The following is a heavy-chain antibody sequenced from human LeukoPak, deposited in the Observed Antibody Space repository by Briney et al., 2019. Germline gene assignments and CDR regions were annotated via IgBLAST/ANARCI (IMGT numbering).Heavy chain of an antibody. J-gene: IGHJ4*02. Sequence: PGGSLRLSCAASGFTFSSYWMSWVRQAPGKGLEWVANIKQDGSEKYYVDSVKGRFTISRDNAKNSLYLQMNSLRAEDTAVYYCARASSGWYVGSLDYWGQGTLVTVFS. CDR2: IKQDGSEK. CDR1: GFTFSSYW. V-gene: IGHV3-7*03. D-gene: IGHD6-19*01. CDR3: ARASSGWYVGSLDY.